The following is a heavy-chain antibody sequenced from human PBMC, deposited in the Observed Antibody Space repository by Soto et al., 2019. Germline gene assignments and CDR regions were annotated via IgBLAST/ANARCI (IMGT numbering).Heavy chain of an antibody. Sequence: GGSLRLSCAASGFTFSSYSMNWVRQAPGKGLEWVSSISSSSSYIYYADSVKGRFTISRDNAKNSLYLQMNSLRAEDTAVYYCARDRAARPGGDHYYYYGMDVWGQGTTVTVSS. CDR2: ISSSSSYI. CDR1: GFTFSSYS. D-gene: IGHD6-6*01. J-gene: IGHJ6*02. V-gene: IGHV3-21*01. CDR3: ARDRAARPGGDHYYYYGMDV.